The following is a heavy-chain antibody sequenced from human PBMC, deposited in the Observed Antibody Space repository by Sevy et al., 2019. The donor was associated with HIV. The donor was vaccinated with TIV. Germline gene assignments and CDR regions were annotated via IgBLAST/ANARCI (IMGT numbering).Heavy chain of an antibody. CDR3: TGEREDSDIGRAGRGQYRYYGLDV. Sequence: SETLSLTCTVSGVSISSYYCNWIRQPAGKGLEWIGRIYSSWSTNYNSSLRSRLTMSLDKSKNQFSLKLRSVNAADTGVYYCTGEREDSDIGRAGRGQYRYYGLDVWGQGTTVTVSS. CDR2: IYSSWST. D-gene: IGHD3-9*01. CDR1: GVSISSYY. J-gene: IGHJ6*02. V-gene: IGHV4-4*07.